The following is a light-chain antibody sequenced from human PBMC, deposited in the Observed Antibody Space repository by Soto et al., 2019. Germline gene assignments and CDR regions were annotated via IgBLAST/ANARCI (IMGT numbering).Light chain of an antibody. CDR1: QSLNSW. Sequence: DIQMTQSPSTVSASVGDRVTITCRASQSLNSWLAWYQQKPGKAPKLLIYKASSLETGVPSRFSGSASGTEFTLTISSLQPDDLATYYCQHYNGYPISFGQGTKVDIK. J-gene: IGKJ1*01. V-gene: IGKV1-5*03. CDR2: KAS. CDR3: QHYNGYPIS.